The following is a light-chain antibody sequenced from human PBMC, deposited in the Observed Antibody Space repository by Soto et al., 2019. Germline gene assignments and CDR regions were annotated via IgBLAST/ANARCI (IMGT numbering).Light chain of an antibody. Sequence: QSVLTQPPSVSGAPGQRVTISCTGSSSNIGAGYDVHWYQQLPGTAPKLLIYGNSNRPSGVPDRCSGSKSGTSASLASTGIQAEDEADYYCQAYDSSLSGSVFGGGTKLTVL. CDR3: QAYDSSLSGSV. J-gene: IGLJ2*01. V-gene: IGLV1-40*01. CDR1: SSNIGAGYD. CDR2: GNS.